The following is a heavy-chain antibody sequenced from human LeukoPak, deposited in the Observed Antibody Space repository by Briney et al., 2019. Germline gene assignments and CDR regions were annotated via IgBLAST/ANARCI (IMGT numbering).Heavy chain of an antibody. CDR3: ARTPQYYDILTGYYNVPLDY. Sequence: GGSLRLSCVGSGFTFSSHAMSWVRQAPEKGLEWVSGIYESGQTTHYADSVKGRFTISRDNSKNTLYLQMNSLRVEDTAIYYCARTPQYYDILTGYYNVPLDYWGQGTLVTVSS. V-gene: IGHV3-23*01. CDR2: IYESGQTT. J-gene: IGHJ4*02. CDR1: GFTFSSHA. D-gene: IGHD3-9*01.